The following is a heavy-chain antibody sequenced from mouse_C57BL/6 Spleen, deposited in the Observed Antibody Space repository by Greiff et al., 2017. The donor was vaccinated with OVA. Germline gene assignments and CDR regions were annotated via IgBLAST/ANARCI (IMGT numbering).Heavy chain of an antibody. CDR3: ARGYSNYDYYAMDY. CDR1: GFTFSDYY. V-gene: IGHV5-16*01. J-gene: IGHJ4*01. CDR2: INYDGSST. D-gene: IGHD2-5*01. Sequence: EVKLMESEGGLVQPGRSMKLSCTASGFTFSDYYMAWVRQVPEKGLEWVANINYDGSSTYYLDSLKSRFIISRDNAKNILYLQMSSLKSEDTATYYCARGYSNYDYYAMDYWGQGTSVTVSS.